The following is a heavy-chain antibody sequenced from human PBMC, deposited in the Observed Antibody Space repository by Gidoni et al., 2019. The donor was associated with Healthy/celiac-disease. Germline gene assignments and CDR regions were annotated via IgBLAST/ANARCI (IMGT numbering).Heavy chain of an antibody. CDR2: INPSGGST. Sequence: QVQLVQSGAEVKKPGASVKVSCKASGYPFTSYYMHWVRQAPGQGLEWMGIINPSGGSTSYAQKFQGRVTMTRDTSTSTVYMELSSLRSEDTAVYYCARTKRSSSSFLGYYFDYWGQGTLVTVSS. J-gene: IGHJ4*02. V-gene: IGHV1-46*01. CDR1: GYPFTSYY. D-gene: IGHD6-6*01. CDR3: ARTKRSSSSFLGYYFDY.